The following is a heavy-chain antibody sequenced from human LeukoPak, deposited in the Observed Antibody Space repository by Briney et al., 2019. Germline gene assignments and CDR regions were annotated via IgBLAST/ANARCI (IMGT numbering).Heavy chain of an antibody. J-gene: IGHJ4*02. Sequence: SETLSLSCAVYGGSFSGYYWSWIRQPPGKGLEWIGEINHSGSTNYNPSLKSRVTISVDTSKNQFSLKLSSVTAADTAVYYCARAVAAALHGRYYFDYWGQGTLVTVSS. D-gene: IGHD2-15*01. CDR2: INHSGST. CDR3: ARAVAAALHGRYYFDY. CDR1: GGSFSGYY. V-gene: IGHV4-34*01.